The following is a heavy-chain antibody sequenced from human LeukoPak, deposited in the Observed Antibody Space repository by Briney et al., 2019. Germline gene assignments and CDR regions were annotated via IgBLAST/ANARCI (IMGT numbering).Heavy chain of an antibody. CDR3: ARVFPGRVVVIKDDAFDI. D-gene: IGHD3-22*01. J-gene: IGHJ3*02. CDR1: GYTFTNYG. V-gene: IGHV1-69*05. Sequence: ASVKVSCKASGYTFTNYGISWVRQAPGQGLEWMGRIIPIFGTANYAQKFQGRVTITTDESTSTAYMELSSLRSEDTAVYYCARVFPGRVVVIKDDAFDIWGQGTMVTVSS. CDR2: IIPIFGTA.